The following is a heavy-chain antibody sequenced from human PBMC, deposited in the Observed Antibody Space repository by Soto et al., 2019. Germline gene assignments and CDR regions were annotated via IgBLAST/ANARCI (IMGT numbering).Heavy chain of an antibody. D-gene: IGHD6-6*01. V-gene: IGHV3-30*03. Sequence: GGSLRLSCAASGFTFSTYAMHWVRQAPGKGLEWVAVISYDGGNKYYVDSVKGRFTISRDNSKNTLHLQMNSLRAEDTAVYYCARDRTSSSNWFDPWGQGTRGTVS. CDR1: GFTFSTYA. CDR2: ISYDGGNK. CDR3: ARDRTSSSNWFDP. J-gene: IGHJ5*02.